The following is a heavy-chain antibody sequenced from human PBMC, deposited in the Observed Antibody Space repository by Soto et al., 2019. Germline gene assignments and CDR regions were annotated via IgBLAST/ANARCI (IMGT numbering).Heavy chain of an antibody. D-gene: IGHD6-13*01. J-gene: IGHJ4*02. CDR2: ISSSSSYI. Sequence: GGSLRLSCAASGFTFSSYSMNWVRQAPGKGLEWVSSISSSSSYIYYADSVKGRFTISRDNAKNSLYLQMNSLRAEDPAVYYCAAPSSSSWKGYDYWGQGTLVTVSS. CDR1: GFTFSSYS. V-gene: IGHV3-21*01. CDR3: AAPSSSSWKGYDY.